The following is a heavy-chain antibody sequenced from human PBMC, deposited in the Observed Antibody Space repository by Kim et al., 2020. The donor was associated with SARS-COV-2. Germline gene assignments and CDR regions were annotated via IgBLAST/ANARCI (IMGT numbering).Heavy chain of an antibody. CDR3: ARGRTMVRGVMGWFDP. D-gene: IGHD3-10*01. CDR1: GYTFTSYA. J-gene: IGHJ5*02. V-gene: IGHV1-3*01. CDR2: INAGNGNT. Sequence: ASVKVSCKASGYTFTSYAMHWVRQAPGQRLEWMGWINAGNGNTKYSQKFQGRVTITRDTSASTAYMELSSLRSEDTAVYYCARGRTMVRGVMGWFDPWGQGTLVTVSS.